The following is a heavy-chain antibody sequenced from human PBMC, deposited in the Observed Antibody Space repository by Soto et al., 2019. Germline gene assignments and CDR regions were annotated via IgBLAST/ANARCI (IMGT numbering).Heavy chain of an antibody. CDR3: ARDMATTTYYYYGMDV. Sequence: PSETLSLTCPVSGGSISSGGYFWIWLRQHPGKGLEWIGYINNSGSTYYNPSLKSRVTISLDTSKNQFSLMLNSVTAADTAFYYCARDMATTTYYYYGMDVWGQGTTVNVSS. J-gene: IGHJ6*02. V-gene: IGHV4-31*03. D-gene: IGHD5-12*01. CDR2: INNSGST. CDR1: GGSISSGGYF.